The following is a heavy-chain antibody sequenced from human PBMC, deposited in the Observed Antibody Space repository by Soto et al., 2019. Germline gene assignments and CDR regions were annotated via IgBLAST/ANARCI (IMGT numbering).Heavy chain of an antibody. CDR1: GFTFSSYW. V-gene: IGHV3-74*01. Sequence: EVQLVESGGGLVQPGGSLRLSCAASGFTFSSYWMHWVRQAPGKGLVWVSRINNDGSGTSYADSVKGRFTISRDNAKNTLYLQMNSLRAEDTAVYYCARGRAGFPYGMDVWGRGTTVTVSS. CDR2: INNDGSGT. CDR3: ARGRAGFPYGMDV. J-gene: IGHJ6*02.